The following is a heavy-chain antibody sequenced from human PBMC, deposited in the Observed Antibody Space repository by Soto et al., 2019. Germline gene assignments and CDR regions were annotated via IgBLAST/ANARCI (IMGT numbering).Heavy chain of an antibody. Sequence: PGGSLRLSCAASGFTFSSYGMHWVRQAPGKGLEWVAVISYDGSNKYYADSVKGRFTISRDNSKNTLYLQMNSLRVEDTAVYYCAKVFCSSTSCYTGIGPYWGQGTLVTVSS. CDR3: AKVFCSSTSCYTGIGPY. V-gene: IGHV3-30*18. J-gene: IGHJ4*02. CDR1: GFTFSSYG. D-gene: IGHD2-2*02. CDR2: ISYDGSNK.